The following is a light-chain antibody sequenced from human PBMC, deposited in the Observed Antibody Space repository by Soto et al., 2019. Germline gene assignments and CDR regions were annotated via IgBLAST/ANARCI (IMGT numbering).Light chain of an antibody. J-gene: IGLJ3*02. CDR3: AAWDDNLNGVV. V-gene: IGLV1-44*01. CDR2: SND. Sequence: QSVLTQPPSASGTPGQRVTISCSGSSSNIGSNPVNWYQQLPGTAPKVLIYSNDLRPSGVPDRFSGSKSGTSASLAISGLQSEDEADYYCAAWDDNLNGVVFGGGTKLTVL. CDR1: SSNIGSNP.